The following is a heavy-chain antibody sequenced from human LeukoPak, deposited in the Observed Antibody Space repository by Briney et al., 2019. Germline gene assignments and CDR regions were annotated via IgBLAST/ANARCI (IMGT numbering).Heavy chain of an antibody. Sequence: TGGSLRLSCAASGLTFDDHGMHWVRQGPGKGLEWVSGISWNGGSTGYADSVKGRFTISRDNTKNSLYLQMNSLRAEDTAFYFCAKELYTTNHFDSWGHGTLVTVSS. J-gene: IGHJ4*01. CDR1: GLTFDDHG. V-gene: IGHV3-9*01. D-gene: IGHD2-2*02. CDR2: ISWNGGST. CDR3: AKELYTTNHFDS.